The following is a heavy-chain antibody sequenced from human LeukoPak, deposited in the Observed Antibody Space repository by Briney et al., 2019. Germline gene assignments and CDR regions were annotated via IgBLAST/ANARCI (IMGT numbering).Heavy chain of an antibody. J-gene: IGHJ3*02. Sequence: SETLSLTCTVSGGSISSYYWSWIRQPPGKGLEWIGYIYYSGSTNYNPSLKSRVTISVDTSKNRFSLKLSSVTAADTAVYYCARGASYYDSSGYGRDAFDIWGQGTMVTVSS. V-gene: IGHV4-59*01. CDR1: GGSISSYY. CDR3: ARGASYYDSSGYGRDAFDI. D-gene: IGHD3-22*01. CDR2: IYYSGST.